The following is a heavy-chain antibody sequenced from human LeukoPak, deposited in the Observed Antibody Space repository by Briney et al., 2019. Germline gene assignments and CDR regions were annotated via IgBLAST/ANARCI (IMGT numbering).Heavy chain of an antibody. Sequence: GASVKVSCKASGGTFSSYAISWVRQAPGQGLEWMGGIIPIFGTANYAQKFQGRVTITADESTSTAYMELRSLRSDDTAVYYCARSGVVVPAAPLYYYYYYGMDVWGQGTTVTVSS. V-gene: IGHV1-69*13. CDR3: ARSGVVVPAAPLYYYYYYGMDV. CDR2: IIPIFGTA. J-gene: IGHJ6*02. CDR1: GGTFSSYA. D-gene: IGHD2-2*01.